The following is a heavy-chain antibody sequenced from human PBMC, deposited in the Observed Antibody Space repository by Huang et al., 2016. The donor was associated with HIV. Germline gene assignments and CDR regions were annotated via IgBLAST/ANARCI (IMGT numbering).Heavy chain of an antibody. D-gene: IGHD3-3*01. Sequence: QVQLVQSGAEVKKPGASVKVSCKASGYTFTSYGISWVLQAPGQGLEWMGWLSTYNGNTNYAQKLQGRGTMTTGTATSTAYMELRSLRSDDTAVYYCARDGGRDFWSGYYPNYWGQGTLVTVSS. CDR1: GYTFTSYG. V-gene: IGHV1-18*01. CDR2: LSTYNGNT. CDR3: ARDGGRDFWSGYYPNY. J-gene: IGHJ4*02.